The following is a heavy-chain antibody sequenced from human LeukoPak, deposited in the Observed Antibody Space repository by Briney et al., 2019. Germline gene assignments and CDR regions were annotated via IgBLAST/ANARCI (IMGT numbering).Heavy chain of an antibody. D-gene: IGHD6-13*01. CDR1: GGSTSSYY. Sequence: SETLSLTCTVSGGSTSSYYWSWIRQPPGKGLEWIGSIYYSGSTNYNPSLKSRVTISVDTSKNQFSLKLSSVTAADTAVYYCARTTEAHSWRTRYYDYYMDVWGKGTTVAVSS. CDR2: IYYSGST. J-gene: IGHJ6*03. CDR3: ARTTEAHSWRTRYYDYYMDV. V-gene: IGHV4-59*01.